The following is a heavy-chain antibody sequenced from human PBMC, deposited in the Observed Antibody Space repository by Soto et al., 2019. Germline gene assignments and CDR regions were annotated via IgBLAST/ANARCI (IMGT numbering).Heavy chain of an antibody. CDR1: GFTFSSYA. CDR2: ISGSGGST. Sequence: GGSLRLSCAASGFTFSSYAMSWVRQAPGKGLEWVSAISGSGGSTYYADSVKGRFTISRDNSKNTLYLQMNSLRAEDTAVYYCATRRIAARRSYYYYGMDVWGQGTTVTVSS. D-gene: IGHD6-6*01. CDR3: ATRRIAARRSYYYYGMDV. V-gene: IGHV3-23*01. J-gene: IGHJ6*02.